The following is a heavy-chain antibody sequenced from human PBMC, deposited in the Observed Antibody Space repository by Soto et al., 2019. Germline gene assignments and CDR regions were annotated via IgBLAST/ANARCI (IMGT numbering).Heavy chain of an antibody. V-gene: IGHV4-34*01. D-gene: IGHD2-15*01. CDR1: GGSFSGYY. CDR3: ERQDRVVAEGRWFDP. Sequence: SETLSLTCAVYGGSFSGYYWSWIRQPPGKGLEWIGEINHSGSTNYNPSLKSRLTISVDKSKNQFSLNLSSVTAADTAVYYCERQDRVVAEGRWFDPWGQGTLVTVSS. CDR2: INHSGST. J-gene: IGHJ5*02.